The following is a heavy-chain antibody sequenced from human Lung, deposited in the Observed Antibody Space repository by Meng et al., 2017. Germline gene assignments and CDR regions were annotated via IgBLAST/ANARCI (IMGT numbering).Heavy chain of an antibody. J-gene: IGHJ4*02. CDR2: IKSNTDGGTE. CDR1: GFYFSNAW. V-gene: IGHV3-15*01. Sequence: EGHVVGCGGELVNAGASLRLSCAASGFYFSNAWMSWVRQAPGKGLEWVGRIKSNTDGGTEEYAAPVTGRFTISRDDSKSTLYLQLSGLTTDDTGVYYCSWDDRAVSDYWGQGTLVTVSS. CDR3: SWDDRAVSDY. D-gene: IGHD3-9*01.